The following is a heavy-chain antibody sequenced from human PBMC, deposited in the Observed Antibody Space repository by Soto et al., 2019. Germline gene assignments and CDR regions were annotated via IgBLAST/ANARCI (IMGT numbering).Heavy chain of an antibody. CDR1: GYSVTSLG. V-gene: IGHV1-18*01. D-gene: IGHD2-15*01. CDR3: ARGTVVVAAPGEDYYYYGMDV. CDR2: ISAYNGNT. Sequence: CRASGYSVTSLGIRWVRKERGEGGEWRGGISAYNGNTNYAQKLQGRVTMTTDTSTSTAYMELRSLRSDETAVYYCARGTVVVAAPGEDYYYYGMDVWGKGTTATGSS. J-gene: IGHJ6*04.